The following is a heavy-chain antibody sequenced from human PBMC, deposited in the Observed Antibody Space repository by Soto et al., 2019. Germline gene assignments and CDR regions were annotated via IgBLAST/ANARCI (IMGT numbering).Heavy chain of an antibody. CDR3: AASIFYYGMDV. Sequence: GESLKISCKGSGYTFTNYWIGWVRQMPGKGLEWMGIIYPGDSDTKYNPSFQGQVTISADKSITTTYLRWTSLKASDTTIYYCAASIFYYGMDVWGQGTTVTVSS. CDR2: IYPGDSDT. J-gene: IGHJ6*02. V-gene: IGHV5-51*01. CDR1: GYTFTNYW.